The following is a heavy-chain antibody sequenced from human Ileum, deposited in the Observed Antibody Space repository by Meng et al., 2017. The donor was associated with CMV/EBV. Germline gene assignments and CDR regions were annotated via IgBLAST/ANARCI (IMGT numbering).Heavy chain of an antibody. V-gene: IGHV4-34*01. Sequence: PVSGWSLRGFDRRQPRPAPGEGLVFIWEISHSVRTISSPSLKSRVTISVDTSKNQFSLKLSSVPAADTAVYYCARGEKYQLRDWFDPWGQGTLVTVSS. J-gene: IGHJ5*02. CDR3: ARGEKYQLRDWFDP. CDR1: GWSLRGFD. CDR2: ISHSVRT. D-gene: IGHD2-2*01.